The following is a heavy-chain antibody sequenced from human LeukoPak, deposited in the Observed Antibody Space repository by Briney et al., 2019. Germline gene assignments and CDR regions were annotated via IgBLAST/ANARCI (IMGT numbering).Heavy chain of an antibody. CDR3: ARDSRYFSRWFDP. D-gene: IGHD3-9*01. Sequence: SETLSLTCTVNGDSINSTTYYWAWIRQPPGKGLEWIGSIYYSGNTYFNPSLKSRVTISVDRPNNQFSLKLRSVTAADTAIYYCARDSRYFSRWFDPWGQGSLVTVSS. V-gene: IGHV4-39*07. CDR2: IYYSGNT. CDR1: GDSINSTTYY. J-gene: IGHJ5*02.